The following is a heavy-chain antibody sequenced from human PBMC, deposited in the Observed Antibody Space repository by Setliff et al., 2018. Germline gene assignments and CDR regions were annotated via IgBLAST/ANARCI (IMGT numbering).Heavy chain of an antibody. Sequence: SETLSLTCAVSGYSISSGYNWGWIRQPPGKGLEWIASMYYRGSTSYNSSLKSRVSISVDTSKNQFSLNLNSVTAADTAVYYCATLTGDRGVDYWGQGRLVTVSS. V-gene: IGHV4-38-2*01. J-gene: IGHJ4*02. CDR3: ATLTGDRGVDY. CDR2: MYYRGST. CDR1: GYSISSGYN. D-gene: IGHD7-27*01.